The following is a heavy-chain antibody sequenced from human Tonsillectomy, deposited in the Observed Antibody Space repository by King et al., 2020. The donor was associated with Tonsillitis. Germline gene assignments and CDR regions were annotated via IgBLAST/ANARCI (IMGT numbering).Heavy chain of an antibody. CDR3: ARGADTIFGVVSSYGMDV. Sequence: QLVQSGAEVKKPGASMKVSCKASGYTFTGYYMHWVRQAPGQGLEWMGWINPNSGATNYAQRFQGRVTLTRDTSISTAYMELSRLRSDDTAVYYCARGADTIFGVVSSYGMDVWGQGTTVTVSS. CDR2: INPNSGAT. J-gene: IGHJ6*02. D-gene: IGHD3-3*01. CDR1: GYTFTGYY. V-gene: IGHV1-2*02.